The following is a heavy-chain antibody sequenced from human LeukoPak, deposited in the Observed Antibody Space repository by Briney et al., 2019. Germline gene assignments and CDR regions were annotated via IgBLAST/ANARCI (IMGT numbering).Heavy chain of an antibody. CDR3: ARYYDSENWFDP. CDR2: INPNSGGT. Sequence: GASGKVSCKASGYTFTGYYLHWVRQAPGQGLEWMGWINPNSGGTNYAQKFQDRVTMTRDTSISTAYMELSRLRSDDTAVYYCARYYDSENWFDPWGQGTLVTVSS. J-gene: IGHJ5*02. D-gene: IGHD3-22*01. CDR1: GYTFTGYY. V-gene: IGHV1-2*02.